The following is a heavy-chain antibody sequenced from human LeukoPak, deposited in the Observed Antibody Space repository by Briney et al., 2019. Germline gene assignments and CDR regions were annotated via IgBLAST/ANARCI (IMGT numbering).Heavy chain of an antibody. CDR2: ISSSSTFT. CDR1: GFTFSDYY. D-gene: IGHD2-21*01. CDR3: ASAREYCGSAECYEYFQH. Sequence: PGGSLRLSCAASGFTFSDYYMSWIRQAPGKGLEWVSYISSSSTFTNYADSVKGRFTISRDNSRNTLVLQMNNLRAEDTALYFCASAREYCGSAECYEYFQHWGQGTLVIVSS. J-gene: IGHJ1*01. V-gene: IGHV3-11*03.